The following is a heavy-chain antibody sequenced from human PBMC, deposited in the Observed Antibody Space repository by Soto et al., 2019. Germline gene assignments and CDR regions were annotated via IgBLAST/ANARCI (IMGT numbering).Heavy chain of an antibody. CDR3: AKPLGRDGDYAFDI. CDR1: GFTFSSYG. V-gene: IGHV3-30*18. J-gene: IGHJ3*02. Sequence: QVQLVESGGGVVQPGRSLRLSCAASGFTFSSYGMHWVRQAPGKGLEWVAVISYDGSNKYYADSVKGRFTISRDNSKNTLYLQMNSLRAEDTAVYYCAKPLGRDGDYAFDIWGQGTMVTVSS. CDR2: ISYDGSNK. D-gene: IGHD4-17*01.